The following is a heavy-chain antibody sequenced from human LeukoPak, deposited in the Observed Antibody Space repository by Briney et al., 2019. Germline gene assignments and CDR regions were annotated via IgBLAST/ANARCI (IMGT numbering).Heavy chain of an antibody. CDR2: IYTSGST. Sequence: SETLSLTCTVSGGPISSGSYSWSWIRQPAGKGLEWIGRIYTSGSTNYNPSLKSRVTISVETSKNQFSLKLSSVTAADTAVYYCARGYSSGWDYYFDYWGQGTLVTVSS. CDR1: GGPISSGSYS. V-gene: IGHV4-61*02. J-gene: IGHJ4*02. CDR3: ARGYSSGWDYYFDY. D-gene: IGHD6-19*01.